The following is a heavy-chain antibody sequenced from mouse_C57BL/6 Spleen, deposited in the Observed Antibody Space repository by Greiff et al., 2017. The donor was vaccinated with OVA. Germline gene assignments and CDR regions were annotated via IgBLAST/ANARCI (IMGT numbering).Heavy chain of an antibody. V-gene: IGHV1-53*01. CDR2: INPSNGGT. Sequence: VQLQQPGTELVKPGASVKLSCKASGYTFTSYWMHWVKQRPGQGLEWIGNINPSNGGTNYNEKFKSKATLTVDKSSSTAYMQLSSLTSEDSAVYYGARSGYDYGDWFAYWGQGTLVTVSA. D-gene: IGHD2-4*01. J-gene: IGHJ3*01. CDR1: GYTFTSYW. CDR3: ARSGYDYGDWFAY.